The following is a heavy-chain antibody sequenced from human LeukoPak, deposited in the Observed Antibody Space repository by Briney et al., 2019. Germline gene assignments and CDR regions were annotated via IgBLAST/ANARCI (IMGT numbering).Heavy chain of an antibody. J-gene: IGHJ4*02. V-gene: IGHV3-23*01. CDR2: ISDSGGKT. Sequence: PGGSLRLSCTAAGFTFNNYAMSWVRQAPGKGLEWVSHISDSGGKTYYADSVKGRFTISRDNSKNTLYLQMDSLRAEDTAIYYCADFGSGSYCFDYWGQGAKVTVSS. CDR3: ADFGSGSYCFDY. CDR1: GFTFNNYA. D-gene: IGHD3-10*01.